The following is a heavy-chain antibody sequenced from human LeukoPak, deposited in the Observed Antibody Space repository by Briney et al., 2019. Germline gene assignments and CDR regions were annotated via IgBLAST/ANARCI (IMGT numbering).Heavy chain of an antibody. V-gene: IGHV1-58*01. D-gene: IGHD6-6*01. CDR3: AAGRKVGPSSYYYYYGMDV. Sequence: SVNVSCKASGFILTSSALQRVRQARGQRLEWIGWIVVGSGNTNYAQKFQERVTITRDMSTSTAYMELSSLRSEDTAVYYCAAGRKVGPSSYYYYYGMDVWGQGTTVTVSS. CDR1: GFILTSSA. CDR2: IVVGSGNT. J-gene: IGHJ6*02.